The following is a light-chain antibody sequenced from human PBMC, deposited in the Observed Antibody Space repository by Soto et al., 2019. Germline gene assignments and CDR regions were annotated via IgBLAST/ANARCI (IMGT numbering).Light chain of an antibody. CDR1: QSVSSN. CDR3: QQYNNWLT. V-gene: IGKV3-15*01. Sequence: EIVMTQSPATLSVSPGERATLSCRASQSVSSNLAWYQQKPGQAPRLLIYGASTRATGIPARFSGSGSGTEFTLSISSPQSEDSAVYYCQQYNNWLTFGGGTKVEIK. J-gene: IGKJ4*01. CDR2: GAS.